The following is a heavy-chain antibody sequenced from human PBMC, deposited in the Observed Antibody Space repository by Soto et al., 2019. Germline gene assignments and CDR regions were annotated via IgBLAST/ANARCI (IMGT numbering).Heavy chain of an antibody. Sequence: SETRSLTCTVSGASLHIGGYYWAWIRQNPGKGLEWIGYIYYTGVTYYNPSLGSRVNISVDMSKNQFSLELASVTAADTAVYYCARGGSSTANWLDPWGQGLLVTVSS. V-gene: IGHV4-31*03. CDR1: GASLHIGGYY. CDR2: IYYTGVT. J-gene: IGHJ5*02. D-gene: IGHD2-2*01. CDR3: ARGGSSTANWLDP.